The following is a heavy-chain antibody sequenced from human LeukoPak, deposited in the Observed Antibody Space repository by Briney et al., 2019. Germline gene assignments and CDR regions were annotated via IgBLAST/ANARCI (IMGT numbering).Heavy chain of an antibody. D-gene: IGHD3-10*01. J-gene: IGHJ4*02. CDR1: GFTFRRYA. Sequence: GGSLRLSCAASGFTFRRYAMSWVRQAPGKGLEWVSTISDSGGGTYYADSVKGRFTISRDNSNNTLFLQMNSLRAEDTALYYCAKGPYMIRGDCDFDYWGQGTLVTVSS. CDR3: AKGPYMIRGDCDFDY. V-gene: IGHV3-23*01. CDR2: ISDSGGGT.